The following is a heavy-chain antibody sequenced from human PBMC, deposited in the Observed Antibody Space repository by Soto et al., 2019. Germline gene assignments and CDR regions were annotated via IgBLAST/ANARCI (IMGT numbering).Heavy chain of an antibody. D-gene: IGHD1-26*01. CDR3: ARGEWDYNWFDP. CDR2: INAGNGNT. CDR1: GYTFTIYA. J-gene: IGHJ5*02. Sequence: ASVKVSCTASGYTFTIYAMHWVRQAPGQRLEWMGWINAGNGNTKYSQKFQGRVTITRDTSASTAYMELSSLRSEDTAVYYCARGEWDYNWFDPWGQGTLVTVSS. V-gene: IGHV1-3*01.